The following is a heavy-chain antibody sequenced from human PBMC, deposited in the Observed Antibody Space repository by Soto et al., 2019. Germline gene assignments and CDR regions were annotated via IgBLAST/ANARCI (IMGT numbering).Heavy chain of an antibody. CDR2: MNPNSGNT. V-gene: IGHV1-8*01. J-gene: IGHJ6*02. D-gene: IGHD2-15*01. Sequence: ASVKVSCKASGYTFTSYDINWVRQATGQGLEWMGWMNPNSGNTGYAQKFQGRVTMARNTSISTAYMELSSLRSEDTAVYYCARSRGSSGVRSFRTYYYGMVVWG. CDR3: ARSRGSSGVRSFRTYYYGMVV. CDR1: GYTFTSYD.